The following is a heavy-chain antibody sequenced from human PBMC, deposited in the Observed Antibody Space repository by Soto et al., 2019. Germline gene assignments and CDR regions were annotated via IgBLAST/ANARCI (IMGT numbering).Heavy chain of an antibody. D-gene: IGHD3-10*01. J-gene: IGHJ6*02. CDR3: AKEMSWTLWFGELLDYYYGMDV. CDR2: ISGSGGST. CDR1: GFTFSSYA. V-gene: IGHV3-23*01. Sequence: PGGSLRLSCAASGFTFSSYAMSWVRQAPGKGLEWVSAISGSGGSTYYADSVKGRFTIPRDNSKNTLYLQMNSLRAEDTAVYYCAKEMSWTLWFGELLDYYYGMDVWGQGTTVTVSS.